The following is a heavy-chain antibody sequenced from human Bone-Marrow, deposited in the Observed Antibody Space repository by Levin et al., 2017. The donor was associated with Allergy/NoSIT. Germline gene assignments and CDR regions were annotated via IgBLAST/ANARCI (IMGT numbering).Heavy chain of an antibody. CDR3: ARFAVADDYDSSAYYAVTDAFDI. V-gene: IGHV3-11*01. D-gene: IGHD3-22*01. CDR1: GFTFSDFY. J-gene: IGHJ3*02. CDR2: ISSSGNNSNK. Sequence: PGGSPRLSCVASGFTFSDFYMSWIRQAPGKGLQLISYISSSGNNSNKYYADSVKGRFTISRDNAKKSLYLQMNSLRAEDTAVHYCARFAVADDYDSSAYYAVTDAFDIWGQGTLVTVSS.